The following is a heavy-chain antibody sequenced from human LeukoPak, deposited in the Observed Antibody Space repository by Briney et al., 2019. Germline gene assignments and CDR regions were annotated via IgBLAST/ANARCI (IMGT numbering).Heavy chain of an antibody. D-gene: IGHD2-2*01. CDR1: GGSFSGYY. V-gene: IGHV4-34*01. CDR3: ARLYCSSTSCYYYYYYYMDV. J-gene: IGHJ6*03. Sequence: SETLSLTCAVYGGSFSGYYWSWIRQPPGKGLEWIGEINHSGSTNYNPSLKSRVTISVDTSKNQFSPKLSSVTAADTAVYYCARLYCSSTSCYYYYYYYMDVWGKGTTVTVSS. CDR2: INHSGST.